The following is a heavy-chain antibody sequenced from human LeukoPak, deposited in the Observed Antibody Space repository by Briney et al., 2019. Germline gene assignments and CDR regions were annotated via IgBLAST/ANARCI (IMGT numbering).Heavy chain of an antibody. D-gene: IGHD3-10*01. Sequence: GGSLRLSCAASGFTFSTYAIHWVRQAPGKGLEWVAVISYDGTNKNYADSVKGRFTISRDNSKNTLYLQLNSLRAEDTAVYYCAKDVDPFGSGSYVEGFDYWGQGTLVTVSS. CDR1: GFTFSTYA. J-gene: IGHJ4*02. CDR2: ISYDGTNK. CDR3: AKDVDPFGSGSYVEGFDY. V-gene: IGHV3-30*07.